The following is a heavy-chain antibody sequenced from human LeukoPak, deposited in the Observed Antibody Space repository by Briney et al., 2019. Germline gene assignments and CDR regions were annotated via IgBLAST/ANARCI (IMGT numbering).Heavy chain of an antibody. V-gene: IGHV1-69*06. D-gene: IGHD2-21*01. Sequence: GSSVKVSCKASGGTFSSYAISWVRQAPGQGLEWMGRIIPIFGTANYAQKFQGRVTITADKSTSTAYMELSSLRSEDTAVYYCAHESSRAYCGGDCSSPESYWGQGTLVTVSS. CDR2: IIPIFGTA. J-gene: IGHJ4*02. CDR3: AHESSRAYCGGDCSSPESY. CDR1: GGTFSSYA.